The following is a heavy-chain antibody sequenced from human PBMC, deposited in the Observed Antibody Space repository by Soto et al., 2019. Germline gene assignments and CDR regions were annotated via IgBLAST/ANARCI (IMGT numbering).Heavy chain of an antibody. CDR3: ARGQDDYGDSDVWFDP. J-gene: IGHJ5*02. CDR1: GFSFSSYR. V-gene: IGHV3-23*01. D-gene: IGHD4-17*01. CDR2: ISGGGDST. Sequence: EEQLSESGGGLVQPGGSLRLSCAASGFSFSSYRMSWVRQAPGKGLEWVSGISGGGDSTYYADSVKGRFTISRDKSKNTLYLQMNSLRAEDTAVYYCARGQDDYGDSDVWFDPWGQGTLVSVSS.